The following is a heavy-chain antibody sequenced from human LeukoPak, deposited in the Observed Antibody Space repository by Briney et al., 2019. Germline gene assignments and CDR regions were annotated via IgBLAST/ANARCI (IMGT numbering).Heavy chain of an antibody. Sequence: SQTLSLTCTVSGDSIISRTFFWGWIRQTPGKGLEWIGSIYYNGRTYHNSGNTYYNPSLKSRLTISVETSKGQFALRLSSVTAADTAIYYCAGHSVVVSAHFDYWGQGTPVTVSS. CDR2: IYYNGRTYHNSGNT. D-gene: IGHD2-21*02. V-gene: IGHV4-39*01. CDR3: AGHSVVVSAHFDY. J-gene: IGHJ4*02. CDR1: GDSIISRTFF.